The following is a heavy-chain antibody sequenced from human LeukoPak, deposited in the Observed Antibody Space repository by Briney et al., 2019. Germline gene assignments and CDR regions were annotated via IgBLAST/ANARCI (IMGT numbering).Heavy chain of an antibody. CDR3: AKEGRRIAVAGSYFDD. CDR2: ISYDGSNT. Sequence: GALRLSCAASGFTFSNYGMHWVRQAPGKGLEWVAVISYDGSNTYYADSVKGRFTISRDNSKNTLYLQMNSLRPEDTGVYYCAKEGRRIAVAGSYFDDWGQGTLVIVSS. CDR1: GFTFSNYG. J-gene: IGHJ4*02. V-gene: IGHV3-30*18. D-gene: IGHD6-19*01.